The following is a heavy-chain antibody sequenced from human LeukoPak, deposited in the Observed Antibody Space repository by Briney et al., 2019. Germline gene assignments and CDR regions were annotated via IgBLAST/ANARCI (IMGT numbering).Heavy chain of an antibody. Sequence: GGSLRLSCAASGVTFSKYGMTGVRQAPGKGLEWVSGISSGGGATNYADSVKGRFTISRDNSKNTLFLQMSSLMAEDTAIYFCAKSRIAATDNAFDMWGQGTMVT. J-gene: IGHJ3*02. CDR2: ISSGGGAT. D-gene: IGHD6-13*01. CDR3: AKSRIAATDNAFDM. CDR1: GVTFSKYG. V-gene: IGHV3-23*01.